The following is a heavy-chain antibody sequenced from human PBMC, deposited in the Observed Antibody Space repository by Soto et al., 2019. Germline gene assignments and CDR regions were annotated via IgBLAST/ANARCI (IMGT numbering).Heavy chain of an antibody. D-gene: IGHD2-8*02. V-gene: IGHV3-72*01. J-gene: IGHJ4*02. CDR2: SRNRNHSYST. CDR1: GFTLSDHY. Sequence: GGSLRLSCAASGFTLSDHYMHWVRQAPGKGLEWVARSRNRNHSYSTEYGASVKGRFTISRDNSKNSLYLQMNSLKAEDTAVYYCVRGHWSFDYWGQGTVVTVSS. CDR3: VRGHWSFDY.